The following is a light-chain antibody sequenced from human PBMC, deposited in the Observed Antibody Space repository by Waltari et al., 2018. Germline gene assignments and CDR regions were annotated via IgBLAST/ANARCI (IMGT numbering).Light chain of an antibody. V-gene: IGLV2-23*02. J-gene: IGLJ2*01. Sequence: QSALTQPASVSGSLGQSITISCSGTSSDVGTYNLVSWYQQHPGKAPKTMIFEVSQRPSGVSDRFSGSKSGNTASLTISWLQAEDEADYYCYSYADTGSFVVFGGGTKLTVL. CDR3: YSYADTGSFVV. CDR2: EVS. CDR1: SSDVGTYNL.